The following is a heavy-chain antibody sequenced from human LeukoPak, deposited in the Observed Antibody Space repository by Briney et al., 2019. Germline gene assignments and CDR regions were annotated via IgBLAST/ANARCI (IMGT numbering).Heavy chain of an antibody. J-gene: IGHJ4*02. D-gene: IGHD3-9*01. CDR3: ARDLNYVTLGYNILADVGYYFDY. V-gene: IGHV1-18*01. Sequence: ASVKVSCKTSGYTLTMYGVSGVRQAPGRGLQWLGWISPRNGNTAYAQDLQGRVTMTTDTSTTTAYLELRSLRSDDTAIYYCARDLNYVTLGYNILADVGYYFDYWGQGSLVTVSS. CDR2: ISPRNGNT. CDR1: GYTLTMYG.